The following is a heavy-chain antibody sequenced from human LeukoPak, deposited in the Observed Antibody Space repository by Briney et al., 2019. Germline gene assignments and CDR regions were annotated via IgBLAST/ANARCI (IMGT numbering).Heavy chain of an antibody. CDR3: AREHPYYYDSSGTALMAEIKYYFDY. Sequence: PGGSLRLSCAASGFIFSSYWMSWVRQAPGKGLEWVANIKQDGSEKYYVDSVKGRFTISRDNAKNSLYLQMNSLRAEDTGVYYCAREHPYYYDSSGTALMAEIKYYFDYWGQGTLVTVSS. CDR2: IKQDGSEK. J-gene: IGHJ4*02. CDR1: GFIFSSYW. V-gene: IGHV3-7*01. D-gene: IGHD3-22*01.